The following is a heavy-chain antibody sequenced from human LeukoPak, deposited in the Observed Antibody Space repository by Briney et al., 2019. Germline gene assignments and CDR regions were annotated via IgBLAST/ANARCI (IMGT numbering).Heavy chain of an antibody. V-gene: IGHV4-61*02. Sequence: SETLSLTCTVSGGSISSGSYCWSWIRQPAGKGLEGFGRIYTSGSTDYNPSLKSRVTISVDTSKNQFSLKLSSVTAADTAVYYCAREMWGYDSSGYYYYFDYWGQGTLVTVSS. CDR1: GGSISSGSYC. CDR3: AREMWGYDSSGYYYYFDY. J-gene: IGHJ4*02. D-gene: IGHD3-22*01. CDR2: IYTSGST.